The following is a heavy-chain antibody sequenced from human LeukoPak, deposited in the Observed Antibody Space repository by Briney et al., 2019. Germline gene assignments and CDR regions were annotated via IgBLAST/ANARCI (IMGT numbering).Heavy chain of an antibody. CDR3: AKDNEYQLLSNWFDP. Sequence: GGSLRLSCAASGFTFDDYTMHWVRQAPGKGLEWVSLISWDDGSTYYADSVKGRFTISRDNSKNSLYLQMNSLRAEDTALYYCAKDNEYQLLSNWFDPWGQGTLVTVSS. V-gene: IGHV3-43*01. D-gene: IGHD2-2*01. CDR1: GFTFDDYT. J-gene: IGHJ5*02. CDR2: ISWDDGST.